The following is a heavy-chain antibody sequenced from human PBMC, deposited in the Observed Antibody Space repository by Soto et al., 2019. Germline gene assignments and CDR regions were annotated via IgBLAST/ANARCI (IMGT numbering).Heavy chain of an antibody. CDR3: ASIVVPAAPFDY. J-gene: IGHJ4*02. Sequence: QVQLQESGPGLVKPSQTLSLTCTVSGDSISSGGYYWTWIRQHPGKGLEWIGYIYYSGSTYYNPSLKSRVTMSIDTSKNQFSLKLSSVTAADTAVYYCASIVVPAAPFDYWGQGTLVTVSS. CDR1: GDSISSGGYY. V-gene: IGHV4-31*03. D-gene: IGHD2-2*01. CDR2: IYYSGST.